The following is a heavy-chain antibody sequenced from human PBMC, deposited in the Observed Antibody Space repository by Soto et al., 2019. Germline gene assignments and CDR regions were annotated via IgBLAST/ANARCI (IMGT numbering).Heavy chain of an antibody. J-gene: IGHJ4*02. V-gene: IGHV4-4*02. CDR2: IYLNGGS. D-gene: IGHD4-17*01. CDR3: VKNGEYSLHY. Sequence: PSETLSLTCAVSGGSLGSRDWWSWFRQPPGKGLEWIGQIYLNGGSTYDPSLKTRVAISVDMSKNLLSLELRSVTTADTAVYYCVKNGEYSLHYWGQGALVTVSS. CDR1: GGSLGSRDW.